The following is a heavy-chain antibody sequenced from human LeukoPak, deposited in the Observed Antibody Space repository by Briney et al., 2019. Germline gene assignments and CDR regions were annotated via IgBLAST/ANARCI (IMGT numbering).Heavy chain of an antibody. CDR1: GYTFTSYW. J-gene: IGHJ6*03. CDR2: IYPGDSDT. V-gene: IGHV5-51*01. Sequence: KVSCKASGYTFTSYWIGWVRQMPGKGLEWMGIIYPGDSDTRYSPSFQGQVTISADKSISTAYLQWSSLKASDTAMYYCARQPKSYYSYYMDVWGKGTTVTVSS. CDR3: ARQPKSYYSYYMDV.